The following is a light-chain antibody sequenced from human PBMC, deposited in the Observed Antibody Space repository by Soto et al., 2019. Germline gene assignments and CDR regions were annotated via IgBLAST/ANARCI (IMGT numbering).Light chain of an antibody. J-gene: IGLJ1*01. V-gene: IGLV2-14*03. CDR2: DVS. CDR3: RSYTSSATYV. CDR1: SSDVGGYDY. Sequence: QSALAQPASVSGSPEQSIDISCAGSSSDVGGYDYVSWYQQHPDKAPKLILYDVSNRPSGISFRFSGSKSGNTASLTISGLQSEDEADYYCRSYTSSATYVFGTGTKLTVL.